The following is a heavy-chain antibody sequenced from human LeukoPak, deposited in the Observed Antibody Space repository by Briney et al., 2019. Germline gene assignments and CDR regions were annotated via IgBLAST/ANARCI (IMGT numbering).Heavy chain of an antibody. V-gene: IGHV4-34*01. D-gene: IGHD3-3*01. CDR1: GGSFSGYY. J-gene: IGHJ6*03. CDR2: INQSGST. Sequence: SETLSLTCAVYGGSFSGYYWNWIRQPPGKGLEWIGEINQSGSTNYNPSLKSRVTISVDTSKNQFSLKLSSVTAADTAVYYCARHGHFDFWRELYYYYYHMDVWGKGTTVTVSS. CDR3: ARHGHFDFWRELYYYYYHMDV.